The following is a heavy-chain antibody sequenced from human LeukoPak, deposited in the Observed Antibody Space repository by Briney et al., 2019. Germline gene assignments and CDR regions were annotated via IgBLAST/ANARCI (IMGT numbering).Heavy chain of an antibody. CDR3: ARLTGSYYFDY. CDR2: IYSGGKT. Sequence: GGSLTLSCAPSGFTVSGHHMPWVRQAPGKGLEWVSVIYSGGKTYYADSVKGRLTISRDNSKNTLYLQMNTLRAEDTAVHYCARLTGSYYFDYCGQGTLVTVSS. CDR1: GFTVSGHH. J-gene: IGHJ4*02. D-gene: IGHD3-9*01. V-gene: IGHV3-53*01.